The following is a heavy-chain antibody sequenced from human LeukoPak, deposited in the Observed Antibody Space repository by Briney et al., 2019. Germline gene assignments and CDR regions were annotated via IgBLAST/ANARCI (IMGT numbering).Heavy chain of an antibody. Sequence: GGSLRLSCAASGFTFSSYDMQWVRQATGKGLEWVSTIGTAGDTYYPGSVKGRFTISRENAKNSLYLQMNSLRAGDTAVYYCARSRGYCSGGSCYIYYMDVWGKGTTVTVSS. CDR2: IGTAGDT. CDR3: ARSRGYCSGGSCYIYYMDV. D-gene: IGHD2-15*01. CDR1: GFTFSSYD. V-gene: IGHV3-13*01. J-gene: IGHJ6*03.